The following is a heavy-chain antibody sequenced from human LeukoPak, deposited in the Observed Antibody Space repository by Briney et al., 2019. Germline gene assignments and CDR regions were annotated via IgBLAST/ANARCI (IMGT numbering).Heavy chain of an antibody. Sequence: PGGSLRLSCAASGFTFSSYAMHWVRQAPGKGLEWVAVISYDGSNKYYADSVKGRFTISRDNTKNTLYLQMNSLRAEDTAVYHCARDYYYGDSLFVYWGQGTLVTVSS. J-gene: IGHJ4*02. D-gene: IGHD4-17*01. CDR1: GFTFSSYA. CDR2: ISYDGSNK. CDR3: ARDYYYGDSLFVY. V-gene: IGHV3-30-3*01.